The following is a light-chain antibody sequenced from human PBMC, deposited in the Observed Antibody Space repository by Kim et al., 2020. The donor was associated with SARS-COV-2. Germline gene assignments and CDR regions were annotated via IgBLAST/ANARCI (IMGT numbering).Light chain of an antibody. CDR3: QHYGSSPPVT. V-gene: IGKV3-20*01. CDR2: GAS. J-gene: IGKJ4*01. CDR1: QSVSSNY. Sequence: EIVLTQSPGTLSLSPGERATLSCRASQSVSSNYLAWYQQKPGQAPRLLIYGASSRATGIPDRFSGSGSGTDFTLTISGLEPEDIAAYYCQHYGSSPPVTFGGGTKVDIK.